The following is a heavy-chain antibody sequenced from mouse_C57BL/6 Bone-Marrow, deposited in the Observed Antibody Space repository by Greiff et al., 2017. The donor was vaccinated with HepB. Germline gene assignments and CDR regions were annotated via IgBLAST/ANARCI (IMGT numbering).Heavy chain of an antibody. CDR3: ARRRYYSYAMDY. Sequence: EVQLQQSGPVLVKPGASVKMSCKASGYTFTDYYMNWVKQSHGKSLEWIGVINPYNGGTSYNQKFKGKATLTFDKSSSTAYMELNSLTSEDSAVYYCARRRYYSYAMDYWGQGTSVTVSS. D-gene: IGHD2-12*01. J-gene: IGHJ4*01. CDR2: INPYNGGT. V-gene: IGHV1-19*01. CDR1: GYTFTDYY.